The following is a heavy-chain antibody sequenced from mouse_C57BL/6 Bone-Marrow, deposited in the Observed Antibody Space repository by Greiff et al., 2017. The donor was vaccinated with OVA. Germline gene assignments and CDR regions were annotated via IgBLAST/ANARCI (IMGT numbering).Heavy chain of an antibody. Sequence: QVQLQQSGAELARPGASVKMSCKASGYTFTSYTMHWVKQRPGKGLEWIGYINPSSGYTKDNQKFEDKATLTSDKSSSTAYMQLSSLTSEDSAVYYSALITTVVAFDYWGQGTTLTVSS. D-gene: IGHD1-1*01. V-gene: IGHV1-4*01. CDR3: ALITTVVAFDY. CDR2: INPSSGYT. CDR1: GYTFTSYT. J-gene: IGHJ2*01.